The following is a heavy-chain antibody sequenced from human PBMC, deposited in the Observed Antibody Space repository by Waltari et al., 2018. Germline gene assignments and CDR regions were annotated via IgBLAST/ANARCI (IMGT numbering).Heavy chain of an antibody. CDR2: INHSGST. D-gene: IGHD6-25*01. J-gene: IGHJ2*01. Sequence: QVQLQQWGAGLLKPSETLSLTCAVYGGSFSGYYWSWIRQPPGKGLEWIGEINHSGSTNYNPPLKSRVTISVDTSKNQFSLKLSSVTAADTAVYYCARGLKRNWYFDLWGRGTLVTVSS. CDR1: GGSFSGYY. V-gene: IGHV4-34*01. CDR3: ARGLKRNWYFDL.